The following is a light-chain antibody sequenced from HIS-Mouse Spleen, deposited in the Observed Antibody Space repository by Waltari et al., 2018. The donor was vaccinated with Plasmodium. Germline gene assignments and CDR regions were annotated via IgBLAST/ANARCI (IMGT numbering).Light chain of an antibody. Sequence: QSALTQPASVSGSPGQSITISCTGTSSAVGCYNLVSWYQQHPVKAPKLMIYGDSTRPSGFSNRFSGSKSGNTASLTISGRQAEDEADYYCCSYAGSSTSWVFGGGTKLTVV. V-gene: IGLV2-23*01. CDR2: GDS. J-gene: IGLJ3*02. CDR1: SSAVGCYNL. CDR3: CSYAGSSTSWV.